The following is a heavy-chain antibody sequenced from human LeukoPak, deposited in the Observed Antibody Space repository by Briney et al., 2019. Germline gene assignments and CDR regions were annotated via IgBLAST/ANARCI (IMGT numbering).Heavy chain of an antibody. CDR2: INHSGST. V-gene: IGHV4-34*01. CDR1: GGSFSGYY. J-gene: IGHJ5*02. CDR3: ARRRGGWYLWAENWFDP. Sequence: SETLSLTCAVYGGSFSGYYWSWIRQPPGKGLEWIGEINHSGSTNYNPSLKSRVTISVDTSKNQFSLKLSSVTAADTAVYYCARRRGGWYLWAENWFDPWGQGTLVTVSS. D-gene: IGHD6-19*01.